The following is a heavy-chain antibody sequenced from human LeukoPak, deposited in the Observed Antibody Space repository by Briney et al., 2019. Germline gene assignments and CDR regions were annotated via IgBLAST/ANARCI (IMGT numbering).Heavy chain of an antibody. CDR1: GFTFSSYG. V-gene: IGHV3-30*02. CDR3: AKDWRYYDSSGYRYFDY. D-gene: IGHD3-22*01. CDR2: IRYDGSNK. J-gene: IGHJ4*02. Sequence: GGSLRLSCAASGFTFSSYGMHWVRQAPGKGLEWVAFIRYDGSNKYYADSVKGRFTISRDNSKNTLYLQMNSLRAEDTAVYYCAKDWRYYDSSGYRYFDYWGQGTLVTVSS.